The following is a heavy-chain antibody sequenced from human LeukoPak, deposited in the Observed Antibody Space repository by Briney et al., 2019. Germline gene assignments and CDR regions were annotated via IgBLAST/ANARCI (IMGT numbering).Heavy chain of an antibody. V-gene: IGHV3-23*01. CDR3: AKAQIVAARVSP. CDR2: ISGSGGST. J-gene: IGHJ5*02. CDR1: GFTFSSYA. Sequence: AGSLTLSCPASGFTFSSYAMSWVRQAPGKGLEWVSAISGSGGSTYYADSVKGRFTISRDNSKNTLYLQMNSLRAEDTAVYYCAKAQIVAARVSPWGQGTLVTVSS. D-gene: IGHD6-6*01.